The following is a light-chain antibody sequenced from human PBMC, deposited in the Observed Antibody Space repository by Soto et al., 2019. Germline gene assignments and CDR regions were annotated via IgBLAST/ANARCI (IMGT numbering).Light chain of an antibody. CDR2: GAS. V-gene: IGKV3-15*01. Sequence: EIVMTQSPATLSVSPGERATLSCRASQSVSSNLAWYQQKPGQAPRLLIYGASTRATRIPARFSGSGSGTEFTHTISILQSEDFAVYYCQQYNNWPRTFGQGTKLEIK. CDR1: QSVSSN. CDR3: QQYNNWPRT. J-gene: IGKJ2*01.